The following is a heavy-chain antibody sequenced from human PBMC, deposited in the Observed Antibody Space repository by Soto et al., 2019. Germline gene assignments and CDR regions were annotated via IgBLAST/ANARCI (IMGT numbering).Heavy chain of an antibody. CDR3: APSPGAGPRDYSDYHMGV. Sequence: GASVKVSCKASGGTFSSYAASWVRQAPGQGLEWMGGIIPMFGTTNYAQKFQGRVTITADESSSTAYMELSTLRSEDTAVYYCAPSPGAGPRDYSDYHMGVWGRGTTVTV. J-gene: IGHJ6*01. D-gene: IGHD1-26*01. V-gene: IGHV1-69*13. CDR1: GGTFSSYA. CDR2: IIPMFGTT.